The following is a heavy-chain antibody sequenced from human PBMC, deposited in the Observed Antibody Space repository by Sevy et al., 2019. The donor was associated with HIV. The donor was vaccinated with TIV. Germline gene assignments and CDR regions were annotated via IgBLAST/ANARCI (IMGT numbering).Heavy chain of an antibody. V-gene: IGHV1-69*13. CDR3: AGGGRGFGEFVDY. D-gene: IGHD3-10*01. Sequence: ASVKVSCKASGGTFSSYAISWVRQAPGQGLEWMGGIIPIFGTANYAQKFQGRVTITADESTSTAYMELSSLRSEDTAGYYWAGGGRGFGEFVDYWGQGTLVTVSS. CDR1: GGTFSSYA. J-gene: IGHJ4*02. CDR2: IIPIFGTA.